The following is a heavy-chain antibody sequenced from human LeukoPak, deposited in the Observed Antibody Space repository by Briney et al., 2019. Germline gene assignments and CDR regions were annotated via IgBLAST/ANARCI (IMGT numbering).Heavy chain of an antibody. D-gene: IGHD4-17*01. V-gene: IGHV3-30*04. J-gene: IGHJ4*02. CDR1: GFTFRAYA. Sequence: GGSLRLSCAASGFTFRAYAMHWVRQAPGKGLEWLAVISNDGTIQYYADSVKGRFTISRDNSKNTLSLQMNSLRPEDTAVYYCARVGTVTNFDYWGQGTLVTVSS. CDR2: ISNDGTIQ. CDR3: ARVGTVTNFDY.